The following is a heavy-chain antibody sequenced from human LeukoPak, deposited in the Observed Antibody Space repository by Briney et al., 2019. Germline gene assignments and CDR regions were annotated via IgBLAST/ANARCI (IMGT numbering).Heavy chain of an antibody. Sequence: PSETLSLTCTVSGGSISSGGYYWSWIRQPPGKGLEWIGRIYTSGSTNYNPSLKSRVTMSVDTSKNQFSLKLSSVTAADTAVYYCARVDGSGSWGAFDIWGQGTMVTVSS. D-gene: IGHD3-10*01. J-gene: IGHJ3*02. CDR3: ARVDGSGSWGAFDI. CDR1: GGSISSGGYY. CDR2: IYTSGST. V-gene: IGHV4-61*02.